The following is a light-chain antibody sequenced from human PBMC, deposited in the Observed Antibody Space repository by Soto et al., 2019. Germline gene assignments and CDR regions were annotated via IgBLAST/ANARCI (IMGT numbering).Light chain of an antibody. CDR3: SSFSSTSTLYV. CDR1: SSDVGAYIF. J-gene: IGLJ1*01. V-gene: IGLV2-14*03. CDR2: DII. Sequence: QSALTQPASVSGSPGQSITISCTGTSSDVGAYIFVSWYQQHPGKAPKLMIYDIINRPSGVSNRFSGSKSGNTASLTIYGLQAEDEADYYCSSFSSTSTLYVFGTGTKLTVL.